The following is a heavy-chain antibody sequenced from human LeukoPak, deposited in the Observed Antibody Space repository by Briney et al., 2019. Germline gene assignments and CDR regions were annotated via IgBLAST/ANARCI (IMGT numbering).Heavy chain of an antibody. D-gene: IGHD6-13*01. Sequence: GGSLRLSCVASTLTIGDYGMSWVRQAPGKGLEWVSGMDWSGDATSYSDSVKGRFTISRDNAKNSLYLQMTSLRAEDTAVYYCARDLSASWYSLGYWGQGTLVTVSS. CDR3: ARDLSASWYSLGY. CDR2: MDWSGDAT. J-gene: IGHJ4*02. CDR1: TLTIGDYG. V-gene: IGHV3-20*04.